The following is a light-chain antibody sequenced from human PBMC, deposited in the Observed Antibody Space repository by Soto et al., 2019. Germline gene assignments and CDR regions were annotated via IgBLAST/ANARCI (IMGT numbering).Light chain of an antibody. CDR2: EVS. Sequence: QSFLAQPASVSGSPGQSITISCTGTSSDVGGSNYVSWYQQHPGKAPKLMIYEVSHRPSGVSNRFSGSQSGNTASLTISGLQAEDEADYYCSSYTSSSTFYVFGTGTKVTVL. J-gene: IGLJ1*01. V-gene: IGLV2-14*01. CDR1: SSDVGGSNY. CDR3: SSYTSSSTFYV.